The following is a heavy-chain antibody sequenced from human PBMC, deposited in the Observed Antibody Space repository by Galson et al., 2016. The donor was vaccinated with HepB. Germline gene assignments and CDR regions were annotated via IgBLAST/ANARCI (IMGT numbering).Heavy chain of an antibody. J-gene: IGHJ4*02. D-gene: IGHD5-18*01. CDR2: IYYSGIT. V-gene: IGHV4-39*01. CDR3: ARHPDAYTYGYYYFDH. Sequence: SETLSLTCTVSGGSISSSNCYWDWIRQPPGKGLEWIGTIYYSGITYYNPSLKSRVPISVDTSKKQFSLNLTSVTAADTALYYCARHPDAYTYGYYYFDHWGQGTLVTVSS. CDR1: GGSISSSNCY.